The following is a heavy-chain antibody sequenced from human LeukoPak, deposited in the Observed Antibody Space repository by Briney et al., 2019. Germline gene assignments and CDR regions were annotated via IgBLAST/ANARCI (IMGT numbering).Heavy chain of an antibody. Sequence: GGSLRLSCTASGFTFGDFAVNWVRQAPGKGLEWVAVIWYDGSNQKYADSEKGRFIISRDSSKNTLYLQMNSLRDEDTAVYYCARKYSSSWYADYWGQGTLVTVSS. CDR3: ARKYSSSWYADY. CDR1: GFTFGDFA. V-gene: IGHV3-33*01. J-gene: IGHJ4*02. CDR2: IWYDGSNQ. D-gene: IGHD6-13*01.